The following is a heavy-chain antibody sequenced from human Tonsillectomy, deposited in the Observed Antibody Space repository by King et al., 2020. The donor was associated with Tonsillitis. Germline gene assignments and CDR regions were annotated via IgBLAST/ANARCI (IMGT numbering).Heavy chain of an antibody. CDR2: INQDGSLK. D-gene: IGHD2-15*01. V-gene: IGHV3-7*01. J-gene: IGHJ3*02. Sequence: VQLVESGGGLVQPGGSLRLSCAASGFTFSSYWMTWVRQAPGKGLEGVANINQDGSLKYFVDSVRGRFTISRDNAKNLLLLQMNSLRVEDTALYYCATDQGYLSFDMWGQGTMVTVSS. CDR1: GFTFSSYW. CDR3: ATDQGYLSFDM.